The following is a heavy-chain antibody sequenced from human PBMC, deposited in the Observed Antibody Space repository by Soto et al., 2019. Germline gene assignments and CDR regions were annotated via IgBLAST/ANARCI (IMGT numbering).Heavy chain of an antibody. V-gene: IGHV4-39*02. D-gene: IGHD3-10*01. CDR1: GGSISSSSYY. J-gene: IGHJ6*02. CDR2: IYYSGST. CDR3: ARDKVELWFGEFLGYYYYGMDV. Sequence: TSETLSLTCTVSGGSISSSSYYWGWIRQPPGKGLEWIGSIYYSGSTYYNPSLKSRVTISVDTSKNQFSLKLSSVTAADTAVYYCARDKVELWFGEFLGYYYYGMDVWGQGTTVTVSS.